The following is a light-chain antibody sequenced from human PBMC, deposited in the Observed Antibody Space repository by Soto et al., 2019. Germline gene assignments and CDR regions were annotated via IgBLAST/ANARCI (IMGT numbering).Light chain of an antibody. J-gene: IGKJ2*01. CDR1: QSVSTN. CDR3: QQYNDWPSIT. V-gene: IGKV3-15*01. CDR2: GAS. Sequence: EIEMTQSPATLPVSPGERATLSCRASQSVSTNLAWYQKKPGQAPRLLIYGASTRAPGFPARFTGSGSGTEFNLTIRSLQSEDFAVYYCQQYNDWPSITFCQGTQLEIK.